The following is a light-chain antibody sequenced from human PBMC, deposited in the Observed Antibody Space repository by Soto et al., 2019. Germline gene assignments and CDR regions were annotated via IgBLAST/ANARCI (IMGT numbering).Light chain of an antibody. J-gene: IGKJ2*01. CDR3: MQATQFPPYT. Sequence: DIVMTQTPLSSPVPLGQPASISCRSSQSLLHSDGNTYLSWLQHRPGQPPRLLIYTISNRLSGVPDRFSGSGAGTDFTLKISRVEAEDVGVYYCMQATQFPPYTFGQGTKLEIE. CDR1: QSLLHSDGNTY. CDR2: TIS. V-gene: IGKV2-24*01.